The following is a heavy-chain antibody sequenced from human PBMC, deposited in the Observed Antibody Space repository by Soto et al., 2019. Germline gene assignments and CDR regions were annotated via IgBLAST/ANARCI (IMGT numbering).Heavy chain of an antibody. Sequence: SETLSLTCTVSGGSISSSSYYWGWIRQPPGKGLEWIGSIYYSGSTYYNPSLKSRVTISVDTSKNQFSLKLSSVTAADTAVYYCARLYSSSRYLDYWGQGTLVTVSS. J-gene: IGHJ4*02. CDR2: IYYSGST. D-gene: IGHD6-6*01. V-gene: IGHV4-39*01. CDR3: ARLYSSSRYLDY. CDR1: GGSISSSSYY.